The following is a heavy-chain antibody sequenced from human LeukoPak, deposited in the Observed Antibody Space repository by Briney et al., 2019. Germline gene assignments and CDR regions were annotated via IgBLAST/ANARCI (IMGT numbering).Heavy chain of an antibody. CDR1: GFTFSSYG. V-gene: IGHV3-23*01. Sequence: GGSLRLSCAASGFTFSSYGMSWVRQAPGKGLEWVSAISGSGGSTYYADSVKGRFTISRDNAKNSLYLQMNSLRAEDTAVYYCARARGWYKGGFDYWGQGTLVTVSS. J-gene: IGHJ4*02. CDR3: ARARGWYKGGFDY. CDR2: ISGSGGST. D-gene: IGHD6-19*01.